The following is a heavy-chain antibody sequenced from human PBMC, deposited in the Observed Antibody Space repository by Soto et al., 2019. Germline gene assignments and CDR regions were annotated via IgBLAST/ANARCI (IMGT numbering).Heavy chain of an antibody. V-gene: IGHV3-13*01. J-gene: IGHJ6*02. CDR3: ARGARRITIFGVVIPNPASYGMDV. Sequence: PGGSLRLSCAASGFTFSSYDMHWVRQATGKGLEWVSAIGTAGDTYYPGSVKGRFTISRENAKNSLYLQMNSLRAGDTAVYYCARGARRITIFGVVIPNPASYGMDVWGQGTTVTVSS. D-gene: IGHD3-3*01. CDR1: GFTFSSYD. CDR2: IGTAGDT.